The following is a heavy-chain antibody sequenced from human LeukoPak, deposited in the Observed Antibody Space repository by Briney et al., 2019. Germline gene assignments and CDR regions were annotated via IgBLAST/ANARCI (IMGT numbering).Heavy chain of an antibody. CDR3: ARYSHYFDY. Sequence: PSQTLSLTCTVSGGSISSGSYYWSWIRQPAGKGLEWIGRIYTSGSTNYNPSLKSRVTISVDTSKNQFSLKLGSVTAADTAVYYCARYSHYFDYWGQGTLVTVSS. V-gene: IGHV4-61*02. CDR1: GGSISSGSYY. D-gene: IGHD6-13*01. CDR2: IYTSGST. J-gene: IGHJ4*02.